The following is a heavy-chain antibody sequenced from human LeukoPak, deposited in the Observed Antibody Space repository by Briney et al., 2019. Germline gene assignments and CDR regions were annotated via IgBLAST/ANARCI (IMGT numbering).Heavy chain of an antibody. V-gene: IGHV4-34*01. CDR1: GGSFSGYY. J-gene: IGHJ6*03. Sequence: SETLSLTCAVYGGSFSGYYWSWIRQPPGKGLEWIGEINHSGSTNYNPSLKSRVTISVDTSKNQFSLKLGSVTAADTAVYYCASSLVVGDYYYYYMDVWGKGTTVTVSS. CDR2: INHSGST. D-gene: IGHD2-15*01. CDR3: ASSLVVGDYYYYYMDV.